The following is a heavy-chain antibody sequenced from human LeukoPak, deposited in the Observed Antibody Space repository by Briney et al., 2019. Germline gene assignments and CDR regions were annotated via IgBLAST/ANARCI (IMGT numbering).Heavy chain of an antibody. CDR3: ARTEGTVAYDS. CDR2: INSDGSGT. J-gene: IGHJ5*01. CDR1: GFAFSSYS. D-gene: IGHD4-17*01. V-gene: IGHV3-74*01. Sequence: GGSLRLSCAASGFAFSSYSMNWVGQAPGKGLVWVSRINSDGSGTTYADSVRGRFTISRDNAKNTLYLQVNSLGAEDTAVYYCARTEGTVAYDSWGQGTLVTVSS.